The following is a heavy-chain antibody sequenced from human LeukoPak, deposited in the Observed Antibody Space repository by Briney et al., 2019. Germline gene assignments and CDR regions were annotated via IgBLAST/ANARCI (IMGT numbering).Heavy chain of an antibody. CDR1: GGTFSSYA. CDR3: ARERAVVTAPFDY. Sequence: SVKVSCKASGGTFSSYAISWVRQAPGQGLEWMGGIIPIFGTANYAQKFQGRVTITADESTSTAYMELSSLRSEDTAVYYCARERAVVTAPFDYWGQGTLVTVSS. V-gene: IGHV1-69*01. CDR2: IIPIFGTA. D-gene: IGHD2-21*02. J-gene: IGHJ4*02.